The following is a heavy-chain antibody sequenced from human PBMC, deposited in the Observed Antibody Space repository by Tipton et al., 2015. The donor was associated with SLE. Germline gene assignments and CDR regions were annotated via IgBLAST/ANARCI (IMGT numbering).Heavy chain of an antibody. D-gene: IGHD3-22*01. Sequence: TLSLTCTVSGGSITSGGYYWTWIRQPAGKGLEWIGYIYTSGRTNYNPSLKSRVTISVDTSKNQFSLKLSSVTAADTAVYYCAKDGISTMIVVDWYFDLWGRGTLVTVSS. V-gene: IGHV4-61*09. J-gene: IGHJ2*01. CDR2: IYTSGRT. CDR1: GGSITSGGYY. CDR3: AKDGISTMIVVDWYFDL.